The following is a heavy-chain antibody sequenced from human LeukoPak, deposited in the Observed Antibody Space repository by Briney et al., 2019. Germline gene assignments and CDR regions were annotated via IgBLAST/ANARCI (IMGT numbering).Heavy chain of an antibody. D-gene: IGHD5-18*01. V-gene: IGHV4-31*03. CDR3: ARTAGWSYGFDY. CDR2: IYNSGTA. CDR1: GGSISTGGYY. Sequence: SETLSLTCTVSGGSISTGGYYWTWIRQHPGKGLEWIGYIYNSGTAYYNPSLESRVTISGDTSKNQFSLKLNSVTAADTAVYYCARTAGWSYGFDYWGQGTLVTVSS. J-gene: IGHJ4*02.